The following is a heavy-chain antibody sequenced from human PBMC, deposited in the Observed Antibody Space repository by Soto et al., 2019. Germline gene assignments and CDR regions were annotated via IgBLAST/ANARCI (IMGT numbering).Heavy chain of an antibody. CDR1: GFTFSSFG. CDR2: MAYDGSNE. V-gene: IGHV3-30*18. D-gene: IGHD5-12*01. J-gene: IGHJ6*02. Sequence: GSLRLSCASSGFTFSSFGIHWVRQAPGKGLEWVAVMAYDGSNEYYADSVRGRFTISRDNSKGTVYLQMNSLRPEDTAVYYCAKNTVGLSRYYYYGMDVWGQGTTVTVSS. CDR3: AKNTVGLSRYYYYGMDV.